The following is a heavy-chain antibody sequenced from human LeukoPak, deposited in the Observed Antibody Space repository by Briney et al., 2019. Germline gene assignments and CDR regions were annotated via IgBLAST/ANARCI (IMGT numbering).Heavy chain of an antibody. CDR2: FDSEDSEN. V-gene: IGHV1-24*01. Sequence: ASVKVSCKVSEHSLIEVALHWVRQTPGKGLEWMAGFDSEDSENKFAQKFQGRVIMTEDTSSGMAYMELSSLRVDDTAIYYCVTGSSEKDYFDNSISYLGDSWGQGTLVTVSS. D-gene: IGHD3-22*01. J-gene: IGHJ4*02. CDR1: EHSLIEVA. CDR3: VTGSSEKDYFDNSISYLGDS.